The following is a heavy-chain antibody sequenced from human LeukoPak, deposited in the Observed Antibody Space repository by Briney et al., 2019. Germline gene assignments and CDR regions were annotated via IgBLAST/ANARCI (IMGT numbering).Heavy chain of an antibody. CDR3: ARGTHYYDISGYDY. J-gene: IGHJ4*02. CDR1: GFKFNDDG. CDR2: INWKGGST. D-gene: IGHD3-22*01. V-gene: IGHV3-20*04. Sequence: GGSLRLSRAASGFKFNDDGMSWVPEAPGERLECGSGINWKGGSTGYADSVKGRFTIPRDNAKNSLYLQMNSLRAEDTAVYYCARGTHYYDISGYDYWGQGTLVIVSS.